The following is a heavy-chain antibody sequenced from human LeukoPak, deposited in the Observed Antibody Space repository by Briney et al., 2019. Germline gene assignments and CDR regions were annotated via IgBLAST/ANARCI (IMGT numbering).Heavy chain of an antibody. D-gene: IGHD3-16*01. CDR2: VSGSGSTV. J-gene: IGHJ5*02. V-gene: IGHV3-48*01. Sequence: GGSLGLSCAASGFTFGDHIMNWVRQLPGKRLEWVAYVSGSGSTVYYADSVKGRFTVSRDNGKSSLYLQMNSLRVEDTALYYCVRQFATWGQGTLVTVSS. CDR1: GFTFGDHI. CDR3: VRQFAT.